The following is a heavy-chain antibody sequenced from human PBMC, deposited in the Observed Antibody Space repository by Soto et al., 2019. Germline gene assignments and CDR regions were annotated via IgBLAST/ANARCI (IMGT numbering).Heavy chain of an antibody. J-gene: IGHJ4*02. V-gene: IGHV3-23*01. D-gene: IGHD3-22*01. CDR3: AKSRYSDSSGDFYDY. Sequence: GSLRLSCAASAFTFNNYAMSWVRQAPGRGLEWVSGIGGSGRTTYYADSVKGRFTISRDNSNNTLFLQMNSLRAEDTAVYYCAKSRYSDSSGDFYDYWGQGTLVTVSS. CDR2: IGGSGRTT. CDR1: AFTFNNYA.